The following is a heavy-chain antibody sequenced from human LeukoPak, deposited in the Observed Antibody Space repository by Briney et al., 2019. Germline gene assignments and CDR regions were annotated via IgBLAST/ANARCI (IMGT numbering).Heavy chain of an antibody. Sequence: GGSLRLSCATSGFTVSSNYMSWVRQAPGKGLEWVSVIHDSGTTYYADSVKGRFLIFRDTSKNTEDLQMNSLRVEDTAVYYCAGRRSSGWYAYWGQGTLVTVSS. CDR3: AGRRSSGWYAY. V-gene: IGHV3-53*01. CDR1: GFTVSSNY. J-gene: IGHJ4*02. D-gene: IGHD6-19*01. CDR2: IHDSGTT.